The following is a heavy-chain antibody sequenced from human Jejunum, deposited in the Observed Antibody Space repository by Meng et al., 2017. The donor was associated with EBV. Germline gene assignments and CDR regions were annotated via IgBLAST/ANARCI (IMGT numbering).Heavy chain of an antibody. CDR1: GFSFSSYA. Sequence: EVQLLESGGGLVQPGGSLRVSCAASGFSFSSYAMTWVRQAPGKGLEWVSAISGSGGKTYYADSVKGRFTISRDNSKNTLYLQMNSLRAEDTAVYYCANAATVTPRDYWGQGTLVTVSS. CDR2: ISGSGGKT. CDR3: ANAATVTPRDY. V-gene: IGHV3-23*01. J-gene: IGHJ4*02. D-gene: IGHD4-17*01.